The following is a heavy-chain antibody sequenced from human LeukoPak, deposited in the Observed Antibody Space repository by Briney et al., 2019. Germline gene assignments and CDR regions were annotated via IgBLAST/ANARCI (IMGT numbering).Heavy chain of an antibody. CDR2: IIPIFGKA. V-gene: IGHV1-69*01. CDR3: ARGRSSVDDAFDI. D-gene: IGHD3-10*01. Sequence: SVKVSCKASGGTFSSYAISWVRQAPGQGLEWMGGIIPIFGKANYAQKFQGRVTITADESTSTAYMELSSLRSEDTAVYYCARGRSSVDDAFDIWGQGTMVTVSS. CDR1: GGTFSSYA. J-gene: IGHJ3*02.